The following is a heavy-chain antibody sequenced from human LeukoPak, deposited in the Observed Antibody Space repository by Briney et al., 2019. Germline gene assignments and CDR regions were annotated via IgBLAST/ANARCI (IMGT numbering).Heavy chain of an antibody. CDR1: GFTFSSYG. CDR3: ARANCSSTSCYIAIDF. V-gene: IGHV3-30-3*01. Sequence: PGRSLRLSCAASGFTFSSYGVNWVRQAPGKGLEWVAVISYDGSNKYYADSVKGRFTISRDNSKNTLYLQMNSLRAEDTAVYYCARANCSSTSCYIAIDFWGQGTLVTVSS. D-gene: IGHD2-2*01. J-gene: IGHJ4*02. CDR2: ISYDGSNK.